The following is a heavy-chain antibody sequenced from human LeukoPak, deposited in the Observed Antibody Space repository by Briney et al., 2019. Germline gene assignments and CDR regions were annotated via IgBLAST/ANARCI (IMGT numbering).Heavy chain of an antibody. CDR3: ARGVRCSGGSCSLELYYMDA. D-gene: IGHD2-15*01. J-gene: IGHJ6*03. CDR1: GGSISSSSYY. V-gene: IGHV4-39*07. CDR2: IYYSGST. Sequence: SETLSLTCTVSGGSISSSSYYWGWIRQPPGKGLEWIGSIYYSGSTYYNPSLKSRVTISVDTSKNQFSLKLSSVTAADTAVYYCARGVRCSGGSCSLELYYMDAWGKGTTVTVSS.